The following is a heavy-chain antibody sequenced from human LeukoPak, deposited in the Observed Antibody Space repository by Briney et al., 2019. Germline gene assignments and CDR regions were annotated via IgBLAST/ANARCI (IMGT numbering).Heavy chain of an antibody. Sequence: GGSLRLSCAASGFTVSSNYMSWVRQAPGKGLEWVSVIYSGGSTYYADSVKGRFTISRDNSKNTLYLQMNSLRAEDTAVYYCAREHDWFSYYYGMDVWGKGTTVTVSS. CDR2: IYSGGST. CDR3: AREHDWFSYYYGMDV. CDR1: GFTVSSNY. V-gene: IGHV3-66*01. J-gene: IGHJ6*04. D-gene: IGHD3-9*01.